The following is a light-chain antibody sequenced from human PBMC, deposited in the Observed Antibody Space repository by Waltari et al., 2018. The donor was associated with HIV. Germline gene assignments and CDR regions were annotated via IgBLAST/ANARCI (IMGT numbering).Light chain of an antibody. CDR2: ETN. CDR1: SSHIEDIY. J-gene: IGLJ2*01. V-gene: IGLV1-51*02. Sequence: QSVLTQPPSVSAAPGQKVSISCSGSSSHIEDIYLSWYQQRPGTAPKLLIFETNKRPSGIPDRFSGSKSGTSATLVITGLQTGDEADYYCGTWDRSLNTGIFGGGTKLTVL. CDR3: GTWDRSLNTGI.